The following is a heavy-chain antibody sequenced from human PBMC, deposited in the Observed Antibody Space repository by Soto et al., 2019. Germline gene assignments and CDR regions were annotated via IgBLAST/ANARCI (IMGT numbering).Heavy chain of an antibody. CDR3: AKGVSGSSGYYYPYYYYGMDV. V-gene: IGHV3-23*01. CDR2: ISGSGGST. CDR1: GFTFSSYA. Sequence: PGGSLRLSCAASGFTFSSYAMSWVRQAPGKGLEWVSAISGSGGSTYYADSVKGRFTISRDNSKNTLYLQMNSLRAEDTAVYYCAKGVSGSSGYYYPYYYYGMDVWGQGTTVTVSS. D-gene: IGHD3-22*01. J-gene: IGHJ6*02.